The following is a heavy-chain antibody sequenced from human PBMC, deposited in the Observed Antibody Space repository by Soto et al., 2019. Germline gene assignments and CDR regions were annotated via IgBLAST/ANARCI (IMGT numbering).Heavy chain of an antibody. Sequence: SGPTLVNPTQTLTLTCTFSGLSLSTTGMGVGWIRQPPGKALEWLALIYWDDDKRYNPSLKSRLTITKDTSKNQVVLTMTNMDPVDTATYYCVQSRCGGDCLQSYSSHSYYGLDVWGQGT. J-gene: IGHJ6*02. CDR1: GLSLSTTGMG. D-gene: IGHD2-21*01. CDR3: VQSRCGGDCLQSYSSHSYYGLDV. V-gene: IGHV2-5*02. CDR2: IYWDDDK.